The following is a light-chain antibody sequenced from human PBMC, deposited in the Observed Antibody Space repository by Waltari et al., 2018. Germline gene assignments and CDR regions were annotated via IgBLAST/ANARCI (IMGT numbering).Light chain of an antibody. Sequence: QSVLTQPPSVSAAPGHKVSISCSGTPSTVGNNGVFWYRQPPGSAPKLLIYGTNGRPTGTPDRFSGSKSATTAILDIAGLQPGDEADYYCGTWDSSLALWLFGGGTKLTV. CDR2: GTN. CDR1: PSTVGNNG. J-gene: IGLJ3*02. CDR3: GTWDSSLALWL. V-gene: IGLV1-51*02.